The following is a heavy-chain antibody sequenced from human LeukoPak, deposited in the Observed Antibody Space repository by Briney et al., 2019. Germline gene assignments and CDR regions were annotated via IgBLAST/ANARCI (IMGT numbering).Heavy chain of an antibody. D-gene: IGHD5-18*01. J-gene: IGHJ4*02. CDR2: ISSSSSYI. CDR3: ARDALPRSGYSYGY. V-gene: IGHV3-21*01. Sequence: GGSLRLSCAASGSTFSSYSMNWVRQAPGKGLEWVSSISSSSSYIYYADSVKGRFTISRDNAKNSLYLQMNSLRAEDTAVYYCARDALPRSGYSYGYWGQGTLVTVSS. CDR1: GSTFSSYS.